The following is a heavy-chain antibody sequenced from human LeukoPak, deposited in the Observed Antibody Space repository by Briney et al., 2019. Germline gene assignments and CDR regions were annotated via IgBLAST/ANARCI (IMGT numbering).Heavy chain of an antibody. CDR3: ATPGY. V-gene: IGHV3-23*01. CDR1: GFTFSSYG. J-gene: IGHJ4*02. CDR2: ISGSGGST. Sequence: GGSLRLSCAASGFTFSSYGMSWVRQAPGKGLEWVSAISGSGGSTYYADSAKGWFTISRDNYKNTVFLQMDSLRREDAGVYYCATPGYWGQGTLVTVSS.